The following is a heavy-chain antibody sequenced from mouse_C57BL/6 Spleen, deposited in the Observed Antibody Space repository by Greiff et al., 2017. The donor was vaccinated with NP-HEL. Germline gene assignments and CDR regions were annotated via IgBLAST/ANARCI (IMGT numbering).Heavy chain of an antibody. J-gene: IGHJ3*01. CDR1: GYTFTSYW. CDR3: ARGGGAWFAY. Sequence: VQLKESGAELAKPGASVKLSCKASGYTFTSYWIHWVKQRPGQGLEWIGYINPSSDYTKYNQKFKDKATLTADKSSSTAYMQLNRLTYEDSAVYYCARGGGAWFAYWGQGTLVTVSA. CDR2: INPSSDYT. V-gene: IGHV1-7*01.